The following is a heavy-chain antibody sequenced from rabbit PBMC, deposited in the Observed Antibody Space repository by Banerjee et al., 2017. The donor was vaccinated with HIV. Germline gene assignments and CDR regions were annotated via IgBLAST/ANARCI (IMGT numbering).Heavy chain of an antibody. D-gene: IGHD8-1*01. J-gene: IGHJ6*01. CDR3: ARVPGSSYYYGMDL. V-gene: IGHV1S45*01. Sequence: QEQLEESGGGLVQPEGSLTLTCTASGFSFSNKYVMCWVRQAPGKGLEWIGCINTSSGNTVYATWAKGRFTISRTSSTTVTLQMTSLTAADTASYFCARVPGSSYYYGMDLWGPGTLVTVS. CDR1: GFSFSNKYV. CDR2: INTSSGNT.